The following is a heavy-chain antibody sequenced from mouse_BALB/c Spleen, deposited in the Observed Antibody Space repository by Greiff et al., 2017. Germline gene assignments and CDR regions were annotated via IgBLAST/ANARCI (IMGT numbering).Heavy chain of an antibody. D-gene: IGHD1-2*01. CDR1: GYSITSDYA. CDR2: ISYSGST. V-gene: IGHV3-2*02. CDR3: ARGGGITTSPYAMDY. J-gene: IGHJ4*01. Sequence: DVQLQESGPGLVKPSQSLSLTCTVTGYSITSDYAWNWIRQFPGNKLEWMGYISYSGSTSYNPSLKSRISITRDTSKNQFFLQLNSVTTEDTATYYCARGGGITTSPYAMDYWGQGTSVTVSS.